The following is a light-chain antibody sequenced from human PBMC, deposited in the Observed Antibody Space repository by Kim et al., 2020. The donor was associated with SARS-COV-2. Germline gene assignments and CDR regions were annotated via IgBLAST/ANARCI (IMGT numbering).Light chain of an antibody. CDR2: RNH. CDR1: SSNRVYNL. V-gene: IGLV1-47*01. CDR3: AAWDDSLKGWV. J-gene: IGLJ3*02. Sequence: GHTIPIARSGTSSNRVYNLVHWYQQFPGTAPKRRIYRNHQRPSGVPDRFSGYKTGTSASLDVSGVRSEDEADYYCAAWDDSLKGWVFGGGTQLTVL.